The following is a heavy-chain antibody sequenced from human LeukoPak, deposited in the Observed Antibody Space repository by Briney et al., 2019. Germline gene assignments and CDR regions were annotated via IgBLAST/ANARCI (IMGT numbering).Heavy chain of an antibody. D-gene: IGHD1-26*01. CDR2: ITSSGNAK. J-gene: IGHJ3*02. Sequence: PGGSLRLSCAASGFTFSSYEMNWVRQAPGQGLEWLSYITSSGNAKYHADSVKGRFTISRDNAKNSLYLQMNSLRAQDTAVYYCARVRAGTYGPHAFDIWGQGTMVTVSS. CDR3: ARVRAGTYGPHAFDI. CDR1: GFTFSSYE. V-gene: IGHV3-48*03.